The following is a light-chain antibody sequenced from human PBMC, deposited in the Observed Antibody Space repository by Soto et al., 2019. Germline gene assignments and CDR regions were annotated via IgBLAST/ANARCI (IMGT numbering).Light chain of an antibody. Sequence: QSVLTQPASVSASPGQSITIPCTGTSSDVGAYDYVSWYQQHPGKAPKLMIYDVSNRPSGVSNRFSGSKSGHTASLTISGLRADDEAEYYCSSHTTSRTEVFGSGTKVTVL. V-gene: IGLV2-14*01. CDR2: DVS. J-gene: IGLJ1*01. CDR3: SSHTTSRTEV. CDR1: SSDVGAYDY.